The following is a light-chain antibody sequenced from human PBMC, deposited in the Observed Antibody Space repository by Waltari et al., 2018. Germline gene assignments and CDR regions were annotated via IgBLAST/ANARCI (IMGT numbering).Light chain of an antibody. CDR3: QQYGSSPST. Sequence: EIVMTQSPATLSLSPGERATLSCRASQSVSNNLAWYQQKPGQAPRLLIYGASTRATGITARFSGSGSGTEFTLTISSLQSEDFAVYYCQQYGSSPSTFGQGTRLEIK. V-gene: IGKV3-15*01. J-gene: IGKJ5*01. CDR2: GAS. CDR1: QSVSNN.